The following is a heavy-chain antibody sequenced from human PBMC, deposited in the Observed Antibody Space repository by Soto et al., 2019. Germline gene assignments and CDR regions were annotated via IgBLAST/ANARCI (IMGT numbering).Heavy chain of an antibody. CDR3: AKGPYSSSWYYFDY. CDR1: GFSFSNYA. CDR2: ISDSGTNT. J-gene: IGHJ4*02. Sequence: EVQLLESGGGLVQPGGSLRLSCAASGFSFSNYAMNWVRQAPGKGLAWVSGISDSGTNTDYADSVKGRFRISRENSKNTLYLQMNSLRGEDTAIYYCAKGPYSSSWYYFDYWGPGTLVTVSS. V-gene: IGHV3-23*01. D-gene: IGHD6-13*01.